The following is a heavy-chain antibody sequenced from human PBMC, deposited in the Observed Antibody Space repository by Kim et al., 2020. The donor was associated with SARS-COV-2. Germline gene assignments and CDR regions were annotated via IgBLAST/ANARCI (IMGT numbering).Heavy chain of an antibody. J-gene: IGHJ5*02. CDR2: INHSGST. CDR3: ASPSHRFDP. Sequence: SETLSLTCAVYGGSFSGYYWSWIRQPPGKGLEWIGEINHSGSTNYNPSLKSRVTISVDTSKNQFSLKLSSVTAADTAVYYCASPSHRFDPWGQGTLVTVSS. V-gene: IGHV4-34*01. CDR1: GGSFSGYY.